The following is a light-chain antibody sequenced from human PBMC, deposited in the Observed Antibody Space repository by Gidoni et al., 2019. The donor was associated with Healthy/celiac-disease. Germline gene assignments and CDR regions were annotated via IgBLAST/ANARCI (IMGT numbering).Light chain of an antibody. Sequence: IVMTQSPANLSVSPGERATLSCRASQSVSSNLAWYQQKPGQAPRLLIYGASTRATGIPARFSGSGSGTDFTLTISSLQSEDFAVYYCQQYNNWWTFGQGTKVEIK. CDR1: QSVSSN. J-gene: IGKJ1*01. CDR3: QQYNNWWT. CDR2: GAS. V-gene: IGKV3-15*01.